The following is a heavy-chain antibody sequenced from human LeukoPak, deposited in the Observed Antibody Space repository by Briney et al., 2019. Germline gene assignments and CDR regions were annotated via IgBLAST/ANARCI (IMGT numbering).Heavy chain of an antibody. CDR1: GYNFTNYW. J-gene: IGHJ3*01. V-gene: IGHV5-51*01. D-gene: IGHD3-16*01. Sequence: GESLKISCKNSGYNFTNYWIGWVRQMPGKGLEWMGVIYPGDSDTRYSPSFQGQVTISADKSVSTAYLQWSSLKASDTAIYYCARGRGRQTTDAFDVWGQGTMVTVSS. CDR2: IYPGDSDT. CDR3: ARGRGRQTTDAFDV.